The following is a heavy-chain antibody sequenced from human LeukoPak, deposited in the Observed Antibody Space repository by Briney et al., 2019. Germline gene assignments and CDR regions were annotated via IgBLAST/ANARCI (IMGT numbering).Heavy chain of an antibody. Sequence: PGGSLRLSCAASGFTFSSYSMNWVRQAPGKGLEWVANIKQDGSEKYYVDSVKGRFTISRDNAKNSLYLQMNSLRAEDTAVYYCARDHPEGYFDYWGQGTLVTVSS. V-gene: IGHV3-7*01. J-gene: IGHJ4*02. CDR2: IKQDGSEK. CDR1: GFTFSSYS. CDR3: ARDHPEGYFDY.